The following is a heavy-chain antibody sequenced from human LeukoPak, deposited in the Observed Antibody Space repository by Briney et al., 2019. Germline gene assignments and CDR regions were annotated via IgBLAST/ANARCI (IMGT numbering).Heavy chain of an antibody. Sequence: ASVKVSCKASGYTFTGYYVHWVRQAPGQGLDHMGWINPNTGGTKYVPKFQGRVTMTRDTPISTAYMELSGLRSDDTAVYYCARGKELTTITPLGSFDIWGQETRVTVSS. CDR2: INPNTGGT. CDR3: ARGKELTTITPLGSFDI. V-gene: IGHV1-2*02. CDR1: GYTFTGYY. D-gene: IGHD5-24*01. J-gene: IGHJ3*02.